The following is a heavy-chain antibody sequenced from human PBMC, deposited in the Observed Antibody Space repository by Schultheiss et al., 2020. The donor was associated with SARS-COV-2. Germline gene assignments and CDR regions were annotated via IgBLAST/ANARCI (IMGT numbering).Heavy chain of an antibody. J-gene: IGHJ6*02. V-gene: IGHV3-48*01. CDR2: ISSSSSTI. D-gene: IGHD2-15*01. CDR1: GFTFSSYS. Sequence: GGSLRLSCAASGFTFSSYSMNWVRQAPGKGLEWVSYISSSSSTIYYADSVKGRFTISRDNAKNSLYLQMNSLRAEDTAVYYCARGRRIRYYYYGMDVWGQGTTVTVSS. CDR3: ARGRRIRYYYYGMDV.